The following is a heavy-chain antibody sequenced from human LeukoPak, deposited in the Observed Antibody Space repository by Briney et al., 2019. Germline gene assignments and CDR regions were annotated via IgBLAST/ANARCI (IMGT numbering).Heavy chain of an antibody. CDR2: INPNTGGT. J-gene: IGHJ4*02. D-gene: IGHD1-1*01. Sequence: ASVKVSCKASGYTFTAFYIHWVRQAPGQGLEWMGWINPNTGGTNFAQRFQGRVTMTRDTSINTAYMELSSLRSDDTAMYYCAREGAPQLSSYFDHWGQGTLVTVSS. CDR1: GYTFTAFY. CDR3: AREGAPQLSSYFDH. V-gene: IGHV1-2*02.